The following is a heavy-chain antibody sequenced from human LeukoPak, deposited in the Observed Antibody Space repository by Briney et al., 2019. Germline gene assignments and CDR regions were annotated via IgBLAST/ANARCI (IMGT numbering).Heavy chain of an antibody. CDR3: ARADDYGDSLDY. D-gene: IGHD4-17*01. J-gene: IGHJ4*02. CDR2: IYSGGST. V-gene: IGHV3-53*01. CDR1: GFTVSSNY. Sequence: GGSLRLSCAASGFTVSSNYMSWVRQAPGKGLERVSVIYSGGSTYYADSVKGRFTISRDNSKNTLYLQMNSLRAEDTAVYYCARADDYGDSLDYWGQGTLVTVSS.